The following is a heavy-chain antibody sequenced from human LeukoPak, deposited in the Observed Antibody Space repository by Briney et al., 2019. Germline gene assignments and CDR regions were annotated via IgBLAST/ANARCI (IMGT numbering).Heavy chain of an antibody. CDR2: INPNSGGT. CDR3: ARKANWNYPDY. J-gene: IGHJ4*02. Sequence: ASVKVSCEASGYTFTGYYMHWVRQAPGQGLEWMGRINPNSGGTNYAQKFEGRVTMTRDTSISTAYMELSRLRSDDTAVYYCARKANWNYPDYWGQGTLVTVSS. CDR1: GYTFTGYY. D-gene: IGHD1-7*01. V-gene: IGHV1-2*06.